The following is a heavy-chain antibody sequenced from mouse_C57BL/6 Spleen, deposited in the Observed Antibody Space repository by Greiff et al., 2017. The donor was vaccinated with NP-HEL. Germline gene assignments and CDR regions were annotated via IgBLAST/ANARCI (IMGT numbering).Heavy chain of an antibody. V-gene: IGHV1-61*01. J-gene: IGHJ4*01. CDR3: ARVQDGAMDY. CDR1: GYTFTSYW. Sequence: VQLQQPGAELVRPGSSVKLSCKASGYTFTSYWMDWVKQRPGQGLEWIGNIYPSDSETHYNQKFKDKATLTVDKSSSTAYMQLSSLTSEDSAVYYCARVQDGAMDYWGQGTSVTVSS. CDR2: IYPSDSET.